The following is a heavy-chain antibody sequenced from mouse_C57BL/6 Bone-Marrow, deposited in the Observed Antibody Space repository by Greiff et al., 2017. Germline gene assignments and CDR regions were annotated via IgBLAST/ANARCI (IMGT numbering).Heavy chain of an antibody. CDR3: AGYYVRVYAIDY. J-gene: IGHJ4*01. D-gene: IGHD1-1*01. CDR2: INPSNGGT. Sequence: QVQLQQSGTELVKPGASVKLSCKASGYTFTSYWMHWVKQRPGQGLEWIGKINPSNGGTNYNEKFKSKATLTGDKSSSTAYMTLSSLTSEDSAVYYCAGYYVRVYAIDYWGQGTSLTVSS. V-gene: IGHV1-53*01. CDR1: GYTFTSYW.